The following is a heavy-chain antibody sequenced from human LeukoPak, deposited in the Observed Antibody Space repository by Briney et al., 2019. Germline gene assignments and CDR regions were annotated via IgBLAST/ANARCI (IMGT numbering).Heavy chain of an antibody. CDR1: GYSFTSYW. CDR3: ARREVWSGYYEQYYFYYGMDV. Sequence: GESLKIFCKGSGYSFTSYWIGWVRQMPGKGLEWMGIIYGGDADTRYSPSFQGQVTISVDKSISTAYLQWSSLKASDTAMYYCARREVWSGYYEQYYFYYGMDVWGQGTTVTVSS. J-gene: IGHJ6*02. V-gene: IGHV5-51*01. CDR2: IYGGDADT. D-gene: IGHD3-3*01.